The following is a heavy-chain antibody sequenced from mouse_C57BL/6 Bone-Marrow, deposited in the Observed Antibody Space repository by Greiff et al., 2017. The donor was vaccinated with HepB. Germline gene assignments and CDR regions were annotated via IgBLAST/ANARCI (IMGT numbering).Heavy chain of an antibody. V-gene: IGHV1-80*01. CDR2: IYPGDGDT. CDR3: ARYYYGSSHYYFDY. CDR1: GYAFSSYW. D-gene: IGHD1-1*01. Sequence: VQLQQSGAELVKPGASVKISCKASGYAFSSYWMNWVKQRPGKGLEWIGQIYPGDGDTNYNGKFKGKATLTADKSSSTAYMQLSSLTSEDSAVYFCARYYYGSSHYYFDYWGQGTTLTVSS. J-gene: IGHJ2*01.